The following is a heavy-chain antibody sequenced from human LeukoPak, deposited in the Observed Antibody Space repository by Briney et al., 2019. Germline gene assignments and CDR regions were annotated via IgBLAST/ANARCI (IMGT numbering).Heavy chain of an antibody. CDR1: GGSISSSSYY. CDR3: ARRLAARAYFDY. D-gene: IGHD6-6*01. J-gene: IGHJ4*02. Sequence: SETLPLTCTVSGGSISSSSYYWGWIRQPPGKGLEWIGSIYYSGSTYYNPSLKSRVTISVDTSKNHFSLKLSSVTAADTAVYYCARRLAARAYFDYWGQGTLVTVSS. CDR2: IYYSGST. V-gene: IGHV4-39*01.